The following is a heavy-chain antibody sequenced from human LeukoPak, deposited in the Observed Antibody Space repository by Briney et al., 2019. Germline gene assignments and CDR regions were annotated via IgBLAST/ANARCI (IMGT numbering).Heavy chain of an antibody. D-gene: IGHD6-13*01. CDR3: ARAAGSSSWLYYFDY. CDR1: GFTFSSYA. CDR2: ISYDGSNK. Sequence: PGRSLRLSCAASGFTFSSYAMHWVRQAPGKGLEWVAVISYDGSNKYYADSVKGRFTISRDNSKNTLYLQMNSLRAEDTAVYYCARAAGSSSWLYYFDYWGQGTLVTVSS. V-gene: IGHV3-30*01. J-gene: IGHJ4*02.